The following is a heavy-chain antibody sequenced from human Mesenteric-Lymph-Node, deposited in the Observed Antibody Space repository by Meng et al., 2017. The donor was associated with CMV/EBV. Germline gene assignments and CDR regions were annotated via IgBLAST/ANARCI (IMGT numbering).Heavy chain of an antibody. CDR3: ARDWYPSGSYRTQKSYYHGMDV. V-gene: IGHV3-9*01. CDR2: VSWNGGTI. D-gene: IGHD1-26*01. J-gene: IGHJ6*02. CDR1: GFTFDEHA. Sequence: SLKISCAVSGFTFDEHAMHWVRQAPGKGLEWVAGVSWNGGTIGYADSVKGRFTISRDNAKNSLYLQMNSLRDEDTAVYYCARDWYPSGSYRTQKSYYHGMDVWGQGTTVTVSS.